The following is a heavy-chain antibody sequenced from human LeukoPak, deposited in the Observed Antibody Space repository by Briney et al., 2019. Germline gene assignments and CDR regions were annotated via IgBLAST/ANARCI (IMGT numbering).Heavy chain of an antibody. V-gene: IGHV4-34*01. D-gene: IGHD3-10*01. CDR1: GGSFSGYY. J-gene: IGHJ4*02. CDR3: ARDLYGSGSYYGY. Sequence: SETLSLTCAVSGGSFSGYYWSWIRQPPGKGREWIGEINHSGSTNYNPSLTSRVTISVDTSKNQFSLKLSSVTAADTAVYYCARDLYGSGSYYGYWGQGTLVTVSS. CDR2: INHSGST.